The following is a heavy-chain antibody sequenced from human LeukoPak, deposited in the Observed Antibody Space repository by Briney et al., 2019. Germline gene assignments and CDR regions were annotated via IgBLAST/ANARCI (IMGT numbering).Heavy chain of an antibody. CDR2: ISGSSSYI. Sequence: GGSLRLSCAASGFTFTNYIMSWVRQAPGEGLEWVSDISGSSSYIYYADSLKGRFTISRDNARNSLFLQMNSLRAEDTAVYFCERVFPLSVGATRGGAFDIWGQGTMVAVSS. D-gene: IGHD1-26*01. V-gene: IGHV3-21*01. CDR1: GFTFTNYI. CDR3: ERVFPLSVGATRGGAFDI. J-gene: IGHJ3*02.